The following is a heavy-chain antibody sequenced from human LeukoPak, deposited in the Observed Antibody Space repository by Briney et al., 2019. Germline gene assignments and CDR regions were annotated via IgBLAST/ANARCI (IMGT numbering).Heavy chain of an antibody. CDR3: ARDRYGGNSRYYFDY. D-gene: IGHD4-23*01. Sequence: GGSLRLSCAASGFTFDNYAMSWVRQAPGKGLEWVSAISGSAFTTFYADPVKGRFTISRDNAKNSLYLQMNSLRAEDTAVYYCARDRYGGNSRYYFDYWGQGTLVTVSS. CDR2: ISGSAFTT. V-gene: IGHV3-23*01. J-gene: IGHJ4*02. CDR1: GFTFDNYA.